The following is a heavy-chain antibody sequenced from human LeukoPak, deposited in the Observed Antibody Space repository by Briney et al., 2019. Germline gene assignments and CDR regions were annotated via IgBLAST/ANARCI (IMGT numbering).Heavy chain of an antibody. J-gene: IGHJ6*02. Sequence: PSGTLSLTCAVSGGSISGSNWWSWVRQPPGKGLEWIGEIYHSGSTNYNPSLKSRVTISVDKSKNQFSLKLSSVTAADTAVYYCARQEVRGVLLFYYGMDVWGQGTTVTVSS. CDR3: ARQEVRGVLLFYYGMDV. CDR2: IYHSGST. CDR1: GGSISGSNW. V-gene: IGHV4-4*02. D-gene: IGHD3-10*01.